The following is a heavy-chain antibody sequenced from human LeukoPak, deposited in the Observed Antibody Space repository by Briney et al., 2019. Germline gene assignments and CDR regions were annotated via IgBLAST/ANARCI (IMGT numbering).Heavy chain of an antibody. CDR2: IKQDGSEK. CDR1: GFTFSTYT. D-gene: IGHD6-13*01. J-gene: IGHJ6*02. CDR3: ARVLAAAGMTRYYYYGMDV. V-gene: IGHV3-7*01. Sequence: GGSLRLSCVVSGFTFSTYTMSWVRQAPGKGLEWVANIKQDGSEKYYVDSVKGRFTISRDNAKNSLYLQMNSLRAEDTAVYYCARVLAAAGMTRYYYYGMDVWGQGTTVTVSS.